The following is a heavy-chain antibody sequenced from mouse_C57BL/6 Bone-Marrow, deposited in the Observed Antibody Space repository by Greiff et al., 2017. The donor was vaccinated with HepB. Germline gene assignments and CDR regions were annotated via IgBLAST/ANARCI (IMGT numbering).Heavy chain of an antibody. CDR3: ARNYDGYYVAMDY. Sequence: EVQLQQSGPELVKPGASVNIPCKASGYTFTDYNMDWVKQSHGKSLEWIGDINPNNGGTIYNQKFKGKATLTVDKSSSTAYMELRSLTSEDTAVYYCARNYDGYYVAMDYWGQGTSVTVSS. J-gene: IGHJ4*01. V-gene: IGHV1-18*01. D-gene: IGHD2-3*01. CDR1: GYTFTDYN. CDR2: INPNNGGT.